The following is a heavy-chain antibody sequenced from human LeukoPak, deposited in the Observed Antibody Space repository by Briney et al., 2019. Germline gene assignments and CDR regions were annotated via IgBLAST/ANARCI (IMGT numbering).Heavy chain of an antibody. CDR1: GDSISSYY. Sequence: SETLSLTCTVSGDSISSYYWNWIRQTPGKGLEWIGYISNSGSTDYNPSLKSRVTISIDASQNQFSLKLNSVTAADTAVYYCARRRYSSGQIDCWGQGALVTVSS. V-gene: IGHV4-59*01. CDR2: ISNSGST. D-gene: IGHD6-19*01. J-gene: IGHJ4*02. CDR3: ARRRYSSGQIDC.